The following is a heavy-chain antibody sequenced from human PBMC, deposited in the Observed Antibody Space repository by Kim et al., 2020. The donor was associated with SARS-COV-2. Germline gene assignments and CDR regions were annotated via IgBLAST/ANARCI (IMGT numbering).Heavy chain of an antibody. Sequence: GGSLRLSCAASGFTFSSYAMSWVRQAPGKGLEWVSAISGSGGSTYYADSVKGRFTISRDNSKNTLYLQMNSLRAEDTAVYYCASGGYYDSSGYYYAGDAFDIWGQGIMVTVSS. J-gene: IGHJ3*02. CDR1: GFTFSSYA. D-gene: IGHD3-22*01. CDR3: ASGGYYDSSGYYYAGDAFDI. CDR2: ISGSGGST. V-gene: IGHV3-23*01.